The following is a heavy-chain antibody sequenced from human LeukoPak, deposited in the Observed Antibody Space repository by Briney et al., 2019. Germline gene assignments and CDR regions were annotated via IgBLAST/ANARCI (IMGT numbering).Heavy chain of an antibody. D-gene: IGHD1-14*01. V-gene: IGHV4-34*01. CDR3: ARVPNRRAGWFDP. J-gene: IGHJ5*02. CDR1: GGSFSGYY. Sequence: PSETLSLTCAVYGGSFSGYYWSWIRQPPGKGLGWIGEINHSGSTNYNPSLASRVTISVDTSKNNFSLTLSSVTAAETAVYYCARVPNRRAGWFDPWGQGTRVTVSS. CDR2: INHSGST.